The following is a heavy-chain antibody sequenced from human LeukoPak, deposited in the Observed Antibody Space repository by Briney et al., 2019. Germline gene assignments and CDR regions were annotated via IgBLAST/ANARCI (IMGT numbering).Heavy chain of an antibody. CDR1: GGSISSSSYY. J-gene: IGHJ2*01. CDR3: ARQGALRFLEWFPRSWYFDL. V-gene: IGHV4-39*01. D-gene: IGHD3-3*01. CDR2: IYYSGST. Sequence: SETLSLTCTVSGGSISSSSYYWGWIRQPPGKGLEWIGSIYYSGSTYYNPSLKSRVTISVDTSKNQFSLKLSSVTAADTAVYYCARQGALRFLEWFPRSWYFDLWGRGTLVTVSS.